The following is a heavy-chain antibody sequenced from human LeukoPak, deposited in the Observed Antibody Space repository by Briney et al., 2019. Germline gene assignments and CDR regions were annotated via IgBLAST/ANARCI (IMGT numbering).Heavy chain of an antibody. Sequence: SETLSLTCAVYGGSFGGCYWSWIRQPPGKGLEWIGEINHSGSTNYNPSLKSRVTISVETSKNQFPLKLRSVTAADTAVYYCARGASNNFGSGPRKKNYYYYGMDVWGQGTTVTVSS. CDR1: GGSFGGCY. CDR3: ARGASNNFGSGPRKKNYYYYGMDV. D-gene: IGHD3-3*01. V-gene: IGHV4-34*01. CDR2: INHSGST. J-gene: IGHJ6*02.